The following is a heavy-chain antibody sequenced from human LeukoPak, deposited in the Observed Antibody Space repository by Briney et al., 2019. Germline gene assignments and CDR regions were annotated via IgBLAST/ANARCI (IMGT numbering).Heavy chain of an antibody. D-gene: IGHD3-16*01. CDR3: ARLKQRGSSEHSLDY. V-gene: IGHV1-69*06. J-gene: IGHJ4*02. CDR1: GGTFSSYA. CDR2: IIPIFGTA. Sequence: ASVKVSCKASGGTFSSYAISWVRQAPGQGLEWMGGIIPIFGTASYAQKFQGRVTITADKSTSTAYMELSSLRSEDTAVYYCARLKQRGSSEHSLDYWGQGTLVTVSS.